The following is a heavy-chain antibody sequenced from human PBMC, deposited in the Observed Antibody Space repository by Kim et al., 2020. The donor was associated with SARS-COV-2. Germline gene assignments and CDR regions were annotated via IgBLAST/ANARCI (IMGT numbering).Heavy chain of an antibody. CDR1: GYTFTSYG. CDR2: ISTYNGNT. Sequence: ASVKVSCKASGYTFTSYGISWVRQAPGQGLEWMGWISTYNGNTNYAQNVQGRVSMTTDTSTTTAYMEPRSLRSDDTAVYYCARCYYYASGSYYKVDYFDYWGQGTLVTVSS. CDR3: ARCYYYASGSYYKVDYFDY. D-gene: IGHD3-10*01. V-gene: IGHV1-18*01. J-gene: IGHJ4*02.